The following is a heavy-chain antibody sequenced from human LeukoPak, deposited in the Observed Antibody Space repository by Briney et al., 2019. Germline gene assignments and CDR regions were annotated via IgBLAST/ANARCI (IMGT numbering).Heavy chain of an antibody. CDR2: INWNGGST. D-gene: IGHD2-2*02. V-gene: IGHV3-20*04. CDR1: GFTFDDYG. J-gene: IGHJ3*02. Sequence: AGGSLRLSCAASGFTFDDYGMSWVRQAPGKGLEWVSGINWNGGSTGYADSVKGRFTISRDNAKNSLYLQMNSLRAEDTAVYYCGVYCSSTSCYNTHAVHDAFDIWGQGTMVTVSS. CDR3: GVYCSSTSCYNTHAVHDAFDI.